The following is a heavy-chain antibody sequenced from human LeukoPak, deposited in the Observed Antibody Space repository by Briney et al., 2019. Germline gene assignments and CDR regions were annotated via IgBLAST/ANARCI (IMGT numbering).Heavy chain of an antibody. CDR3: ARQVAVAGTVRLGFFDY. J-gene: IGHJ4*02. V-gene: IGHV4-39*01. CDR1: GDSISTTSYY. CDR2: IHHSGST. Sequence: SETLSLTCTASGDSISTTSYYWDWIRQPPGTGLEWIGSIHHSGSTYYNPSLKSRVTISVDTSKNQFSLKLSSVTAADTAVYYCARQVAVAGTVRLGFFDYWGQGTLVTVSS. D-gene: IGHD6-19*01.